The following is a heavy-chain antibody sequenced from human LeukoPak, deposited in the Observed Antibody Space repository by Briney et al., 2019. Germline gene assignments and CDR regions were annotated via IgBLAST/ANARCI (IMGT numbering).Heavy chain of an antibody. D-gene: IGHD3-22*01. CDR3: ARVGDYYDSGGYKERLVDY. CDR2: IYYSGST. CDR1: GGSISGGDYY. V-gene: IGHV4-30-4*01. Sequence: PSETLSLTCTVSGGSISGGDYYWRWIRQPPGKGLEWIGYIYYSGSTYYNPSLKSRVTISVDTSKNQFSLKLSSVTAADTAVYYCARVGDYYDSGGYKERLVDYWGQGTLVTVSS. J-gene: IGHJ4*02.